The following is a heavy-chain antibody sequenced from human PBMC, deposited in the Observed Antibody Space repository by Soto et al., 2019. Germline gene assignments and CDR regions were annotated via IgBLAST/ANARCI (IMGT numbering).Heavy chain of an antibody. V-gene: IGHV1-2*02. Sequence: ASVKVSCKASGYTFTGFYVHWVRQAPRQGLEWMGWINPRNGDKILAQKFEGRATLTRDTSVTTAYLDLSSLNSDDTAVYYCARGPFGDSPIDFWGPGTVVTVSS. CDR2: INPRNGDK. CDR3: ARGPFGDSPIDF. J-gene: IGHJ3*01. CDR1: GYTFTGFY. D-gene: IGHD3-10*01.